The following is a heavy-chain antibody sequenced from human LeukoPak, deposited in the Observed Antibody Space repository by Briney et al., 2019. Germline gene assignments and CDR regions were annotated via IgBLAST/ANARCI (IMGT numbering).Heavy chain of an antibody. CDR1: GGSISSGGYY. Sequence: SETLSLTCTVSGGSISSGGYYWSWIRQHPGKGLEWIGYIYYSGSTYYNPSLKSRVTISVDTSKNQFSLKLSSVTAADTAVYYCAREHGVLLWFGELWGAFDIWRQGTMVTVSS. D-gene: IGHD3-10*01. V-gene: IGHV4-31*03. CDR2: IYYSGST. CDR3: AREHGVLLWFGELWGAFDI. J-gene: IGHJ3*02.